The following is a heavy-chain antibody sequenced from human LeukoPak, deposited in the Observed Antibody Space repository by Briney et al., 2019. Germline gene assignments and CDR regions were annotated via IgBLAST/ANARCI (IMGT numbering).Heavy chain of an antibody. J-gene: IGHJ4*02. Sequence: PSETLSLTCAVSGVSFNDYYWSWVRQPPGKGLEWIGEINHSGYTNDSPSPKSRVTMSIDTSRKQFSLNLRSVTVADTAVYYCTRMTTGHDYWGQGTLPTVSS. CDR3: TRMTTGHDY. CDR1: GVSFNDYY. V-gene: IGHV4-34*01. D-gene: IGHD4-17*01. CDR2: INHSGYT.